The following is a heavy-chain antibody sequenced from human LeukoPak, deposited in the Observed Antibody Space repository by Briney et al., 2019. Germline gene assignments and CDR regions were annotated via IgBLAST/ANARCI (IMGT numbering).Heavy chain of an antibody. V-gene: IGHV3-23*01. J-gene: IGHJ6*02. CDR2: TSGSGGST. D-gene: IGHD2-2*01. CDR3: AKDLRYCSSTICYYSGMGV. CDR1: GFTFSSYA. Sequence: PGGSLRLSCAASGFTFSSYAMSWVRQAPGKGLEWVSGTSGSGGSTHHADSVKGRFTISRDNSKNTLYLQMNSLRDEDTAVYYCAKDLRYCSSTICYYSGMGVWGQGTTVIVSS.